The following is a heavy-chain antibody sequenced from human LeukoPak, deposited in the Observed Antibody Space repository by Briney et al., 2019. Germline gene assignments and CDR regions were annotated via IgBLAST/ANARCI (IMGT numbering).Heavy chain of an antibody. Sequence: GAAVKVSCKASGYTFTGYYMHWVRQAPGQGLEWMGWINPNSGGTNYAQKFQGWVTMTRDTSISTAYMELSRLRSDDTAVYYCARGKTYYYDSSGLNWFDPWGQGTLVTVPS. CDR1: GYTFTGYY. V-gene: IGHV1-2*04. CDR2: INPNSGGT. D-gene: IGHD3-22*01. J-gene: IGHJ5*02. CDR3: ARGKTYYYDSSGLNWFDP.